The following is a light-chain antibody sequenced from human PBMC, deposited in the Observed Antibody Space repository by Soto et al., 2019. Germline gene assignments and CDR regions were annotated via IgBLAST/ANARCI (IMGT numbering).Light chain of an antibody. Sequence: IQLTQSPSSLSASVGDRVTITCRASQGISSYLAWYQQKPGKAPKLLIYAASTLQSGVPSRFSGSGSGTDFTLTISCLQSEDFATYYCQQYYSYPPAFGQGTKVAIK. J-gene: IGKJ1*01. CDR1: QGISSY. V-gene: IGKV1-8*01. CDR3: QQYYSYPPA. CDR2: AAS.